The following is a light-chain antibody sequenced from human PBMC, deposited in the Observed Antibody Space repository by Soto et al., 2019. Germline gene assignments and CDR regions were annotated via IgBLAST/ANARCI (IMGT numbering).Light chain of an antibody. V-gene: IGLV1-51*01. CDR3: STWDRSLSVYVL. CDR1: SSNVGSNY. Sequence: QSVLTQPPSVSAAPGQKVTISCSGSSSNVGSNYVSWYHQLPRTAPKLLIYDNNKRPSGIPDRFSGSKSGTSATLDITGLQTGDEADYYCSTWDRSLSVYVLFGGGTKLTVL. CDR2: DNN. J-gene: IGLJ2*01.